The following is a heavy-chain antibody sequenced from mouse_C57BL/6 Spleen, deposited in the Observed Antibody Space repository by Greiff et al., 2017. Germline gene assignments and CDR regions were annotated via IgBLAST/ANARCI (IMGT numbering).Heavy chain of an antibody. CDR3: ARYGYYGSSFYWYFDV. CDR1: GFTFTDYY. Sequence: EVKLMESGGGLVQPGGSLSLSCAASGFTFTDYYMSWVRQPPGKALEWLGFIRNKANGYTTEYSAYVKGRFTIARDNSQSILYLQMNALRAEDSATYYCARYGYYGSSFYWYFDVWGTGTTVTVSS. V-gene: IGHV7-3*01. D-gene: IGHD1-1*01. CDR2: IRNKANGYTT. J-gene: IGHJ1*03.